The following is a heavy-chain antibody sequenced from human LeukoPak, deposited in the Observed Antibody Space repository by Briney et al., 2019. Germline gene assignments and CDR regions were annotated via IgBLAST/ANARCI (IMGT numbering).Heavy chain of an antibody. Sequence: GASVKVSCKVSGYTLTELSMHWVRQAPGKGLELMGGFDPEDGETIYAQKFQGRVTMTEDTSTDTAYMELSSLRSEDTAVYYCATLVVSDDAVDIWGQGTMVTVSS. D-gene: IGHD3-22*01. CDR1: GYTLTELS. CDR3: ATLVVSDDAVDI. CDR2: FDPEDGET. V-gene: IGHV1-24*01. J-gene: IGHJ3*02.